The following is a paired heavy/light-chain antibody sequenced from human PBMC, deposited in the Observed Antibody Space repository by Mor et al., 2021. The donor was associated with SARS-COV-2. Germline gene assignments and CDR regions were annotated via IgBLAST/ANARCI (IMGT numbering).Heavy chain of an antibody. Sequence: EVQLVESGGGLVQPGGSLRLSCAASGFTFSSYWMHWVRQAPGKGLVWVSRINDDGRKTAYADSVKGRFTISRDNAKNTLYLQMNSLRAEDTAVYYCAKDHYGSNTFDYWGQGTLVTVSS. V-gene: IGHV3-74*01. J-gene: IGHJ4*02. CDR3: AKDHYGSNTFDY. CDR2: INDDGRKT. CDR1: GFTFSSYW. D-gene: IGHD1-26*01.
Light chain of an antibody. V-gene: IGKV2-30*02. CDR1: QSLVHSDGNTY. J-gene: IGKJ1*01. CDR2: RVS. CDR3: MQGTHWPWT. Sequence: DVVMTQSPLSLPVTLGQPASISCRSSQSLVHSDGNTYLSWFQQRPGQSPRRLIYRVSNRDSGVPDRFSGSGSGTDFTLKISRVEAEDIGVYYCMQGTHWPWTFGQGTKVEIK.